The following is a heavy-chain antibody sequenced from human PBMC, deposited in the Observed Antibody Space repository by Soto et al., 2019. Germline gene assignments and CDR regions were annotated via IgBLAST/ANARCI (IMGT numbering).Heavy chain of an antibody. Sequence: ASVKVSCKASGYTFTGYYIHWVRQAPGQGLEWMGSISPHSGGANYAQKFQGRVTMTRDTSITSVYMELSRLTSDDTAVYFCAREEQTGANYYLDYWGQGTLVTVSS. V-gene: IGHV1-2*02. CDR1: GYTFTGYY. CDR2: ISPHSGGA. J-gene: IGHJ4*02. CDR3: AREEQTGANYYLDY. D-gene: IGHD7-27*01.